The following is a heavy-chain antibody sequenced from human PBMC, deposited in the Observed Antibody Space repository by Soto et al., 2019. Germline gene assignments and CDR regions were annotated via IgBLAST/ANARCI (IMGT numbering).Heavy chain of an antibody. CDR2: ISYDGSNK. J-gene: IGHJ6*02. CDR1: GFTFSSYA. Sequence: GGSLRLSCAASGFTFSSYAMHWVRQAPGKGLEWVAVISYDGSNKYYADSVKGRFTISRDNSKNTLYLQMNSLRAEDTAVYYCARAMSVLELSYYGMDVWGQGTTVTVSS. D-gene: IGHD1-26*01. V-gene: IGHV3-30-3*01. CDR3: ARAMSVLELSYYGMDV.